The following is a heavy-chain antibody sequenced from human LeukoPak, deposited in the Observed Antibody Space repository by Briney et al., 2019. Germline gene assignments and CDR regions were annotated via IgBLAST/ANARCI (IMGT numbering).Heavy chain of an antibody. D-gene: IGHD6-19*01. CDR2: INHSGST. CDR3: ARRGYSSGWKY. Sequence: PSETLSLTCAVYGGSFSGYYWSWIRQPPGKGLEWIGEINHSGSTNYNPSLKSRVTISVDTSKNQFSLKLSSVTAADTAVYYCARRGYSSGWKYWGQGTLVTVSS. V-gene: IGHV4-34*01. CDR1: GGSFSGYY. J-gene: IGHJ4*02.